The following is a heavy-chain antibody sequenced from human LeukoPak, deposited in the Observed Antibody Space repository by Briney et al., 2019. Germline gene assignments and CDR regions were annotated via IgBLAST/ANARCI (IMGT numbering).Heavy chain of an antibody. CDR3: ARGNSYYDSTGAFDY. CDR1: GASISPDY. Sequence: SETLSLTCTVSGASISPDYWGWIRQPPGEGLEFIGYIHYSGSTNYNPSLKSRVSMSVDTSKNQFSLKLNSVTAADTAVYYCARGNSYYDSTGAFDYWGQGTLVTVSS. D-gene: IGHD3-22*01. CDR2: IHYSGST. V-gene: IGHV4-59*01. J-gene: IGHJ4*02.